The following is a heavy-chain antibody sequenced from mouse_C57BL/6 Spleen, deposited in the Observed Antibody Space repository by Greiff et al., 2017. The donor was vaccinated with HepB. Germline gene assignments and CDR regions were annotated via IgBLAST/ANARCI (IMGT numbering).Heavy chain of an antibody. V-gene: IGHV1-64*01. D-gene: IGHD1-1*01. CDR2: IHPNSGST. CDR1: GYTFTSYW. J-gene: IGHJ2*01. CDR3: ARWGITTVVADYFGY. Sequence: QVQLQQPGAELVKPGASVKLSCKASGYTFTSYWMHWVKQRPGQGLEWIGMIHPNSGSTNYNEKFKSKATLTVDKSSSTAYMQLSSLTSEDSAVYYCARWGITTVVADYFGYWGQGTTLTVSS.